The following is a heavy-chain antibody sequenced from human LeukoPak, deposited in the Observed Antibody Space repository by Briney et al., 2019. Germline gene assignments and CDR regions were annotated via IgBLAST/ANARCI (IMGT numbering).Heavy chain of an antibody. CDR2: IYYSGIT. CDR1: GGSISSDDYY. J-gene: IGHJ4*02. D-gene: IGHD3-16*02. V-gene: IGHV4-30-4*02. CDR3: ARERTFGGVISY. Sequence: PSETLSLTCTVSGGSISSDDYYWSWIRQPPGKGLEWIGYIYYSGITYYNPSLKSRVTISVDTSKNQFSLKMSSVTAADTAVYYCARERTFGGVISYWGQGILVTVSS.